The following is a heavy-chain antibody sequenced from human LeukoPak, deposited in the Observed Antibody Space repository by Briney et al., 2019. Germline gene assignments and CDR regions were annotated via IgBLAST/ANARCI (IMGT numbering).Heavy chain of an antibody. CDR2: ISSNGGST. Sequence: GGSLRPSCAASGFTFSSYAMHWVRQAPGRGLGYVSAISSNGGSTYYADSVKGRFTISRDNSKNTLYLQMGSLRAEDMAVYYCAREGGSYPYYFDYWGQGTLVTVSS. CDR3: AREGGSYPYYFDY. CDR1: GFTFSSYA. D-gene: IGHD1-26*01. J-gene: IGHJ4*02. V-gene: IGHV3-64*02.